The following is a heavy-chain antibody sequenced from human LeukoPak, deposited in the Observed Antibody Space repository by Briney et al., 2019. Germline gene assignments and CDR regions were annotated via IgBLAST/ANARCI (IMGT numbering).Heavy chain of an antibody. V-gene: IGHV4-39*07. CDR1: GGSISSGGYY. CDR2: IYYSGST. J-gene: IGHJ6*02. Sequence: PSETLSLTCTVSGGSISSGGYYWGWIRQPPGKGLEWIGSIYYSGSTYYNPSLKSRVTISVDTSKNQFSLKLSSVTAADTAVYYCASARWDVWGQGIMVTVSS. CDR3: ASARWDV.